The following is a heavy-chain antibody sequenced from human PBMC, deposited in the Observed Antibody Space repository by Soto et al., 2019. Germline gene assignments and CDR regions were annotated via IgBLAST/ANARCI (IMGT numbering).Heavy chain of an antibody. CDR1: GGSISSYY. Sequence: PSETLSLTCTVSGGSISSYYWSWIRQPPGKGLEWIGYIYYSGSTNYNPSLKSRVTISVDTSKNQFSLKLSSVTAADTAVYYRARAKAPLYSSSWYWFDPWGQGTLVTVS. V-gene: IGHV4-59*08. CDR3: ARAKAPLYSSSWYWFDP. J-gene: IGHJ5*02. D-gene: IGHD6-13*01. CDR2: IYYSGST.